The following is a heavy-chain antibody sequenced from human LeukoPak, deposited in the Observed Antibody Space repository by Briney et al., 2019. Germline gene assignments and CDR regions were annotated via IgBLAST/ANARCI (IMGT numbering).Heavy chain of an antibody. CDR3: ARDKRGATAPYFDY. CDR2: IYSGGST. D-gene: IGHD1-26*01. Sequence: PGGSPRLSCAASGFTVSSNYMSWVRQAPGKGLEWVSVIYSGGSTYYADSVKGRFTISRDNSKNTLYLQMNSLRAEDTAVYYCARDKRGATAPYFDYWGQGTLVTVSS. V-gene: IGHV3-53*01. CDR1: GFTVSSNY. J-gene: IGHJ4*02.